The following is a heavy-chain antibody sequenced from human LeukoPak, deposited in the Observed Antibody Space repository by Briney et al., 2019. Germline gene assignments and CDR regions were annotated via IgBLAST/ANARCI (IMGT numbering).Heavy chain of an antibody. CDR2: IKQDGSEK. CDR1: GFTFSSYW. CDR3: AREISWNDAYFDY. D-gene: IGHD1-1*01. Sequence: GGSLRLSCAASGFTFSSYWMSWVRQAPGKGLEWVANIKQDGSEKYYVDSVKGRFTISRDNAKNSLYLQMNSLRAEDTAVYYCAREISWNDAYFDYWGQGTLVTVSS. J-gene: IGHJ4*02. V-gene: IGHV3-7*01.